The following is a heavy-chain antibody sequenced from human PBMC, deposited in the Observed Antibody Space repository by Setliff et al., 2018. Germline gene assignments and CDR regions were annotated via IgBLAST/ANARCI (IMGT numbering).Heavy chain of an antibody. D-gene: IGHD2-21*02. CDR2: IDPADSDT. Sequence: GESLKISCKAAGYSFTKYWIGWVRQMPGKGLEWMGIIDPADSDTTYSPSFQGQVTISADKSIGTAYLQWSSLKASGTAIYYCARRGWGSSSGDCYTPKGCYYYYMDVWGKGTTVTVSS. J-gene: IGHJ6*03. CDR3: ARRGWGSSSGDCYTPKGCYYYYMDV. CDR1: GYSFTKYW. V-gene: IGHV5-51*01.